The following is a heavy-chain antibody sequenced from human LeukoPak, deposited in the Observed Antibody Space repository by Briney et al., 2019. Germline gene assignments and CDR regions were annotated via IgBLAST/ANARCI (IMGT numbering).Heavy chain of an antibody. D-gene: IGHD6-6*01. CDR2: ISGSGGST. V-gene: IGHV3-23*01. CDR1: GFTFSSYA. J-gene: IGHJ4*02. Sequence: GXSLRLSCAASGFTFSSYAMSWVRQAPGKGLEWVSAISGSGGSTYYADSVKGRFTISRDNSNNTLYLQMNSLRAEDTAVYYCAKAGIAARLLSLYFDYWGQGTLVTVSS. CDR3: AKAGIAARLLSLYFDY.